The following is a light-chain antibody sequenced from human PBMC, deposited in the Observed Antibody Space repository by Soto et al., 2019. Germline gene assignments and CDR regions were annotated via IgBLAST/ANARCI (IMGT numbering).Light chain of an antibody. V-gene: IGKV3-20*01. CDR2: GAS. CDR3: QQYCSSPYT. Sequence: EIVLTQSPGTLSLSPGERATLSCRASQSVSSSYLGWYQQKPGQAPRLLIYGASSSATGIPDRFSVSGSWTDFTPTISTLEPEDLPVYYCQQYCSSPYTCGKGTKLEI. CDR1: QSVSSSY. J-gene: IGKJ2*01.